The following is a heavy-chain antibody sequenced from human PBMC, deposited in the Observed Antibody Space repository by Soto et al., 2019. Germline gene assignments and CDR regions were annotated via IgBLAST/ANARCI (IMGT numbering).Heavy chain of an antibody. Sequence: RGSLRLSCAASGFTFSRFAMHWVRQAPGKGLEWVAVISYDGNNKYYAHSVRGRFTVSRDNSKNTLYLQMNSLRTEDTAVYYCARDTLSEYSTSWGRGTLVTVSS. CDR1: GFTFSRFA. D-gene: IGHD6-6*01. CDR3: ARDTLSEYSTS. V-gene: IGHV3-30-3*01. CDR2: ISYDGNNK. J-gene: IGHJ5*02.